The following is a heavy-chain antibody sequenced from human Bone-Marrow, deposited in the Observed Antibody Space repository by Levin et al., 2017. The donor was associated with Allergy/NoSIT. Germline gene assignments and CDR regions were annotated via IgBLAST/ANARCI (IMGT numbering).Heavy chain of an antibody. CDR1: GFAFSDYA. J-gene: IGHJ6*03. Sequence: PGGSLRLSCAASGFAFSDYALSWVRQAPGKGLEWVSSISDGSTAYYADSVWGRLTISRDNSKNTLFLQMNSLRADDSAIYYCERKSGPYYYYYNMDVWGKGTTVTVSS. V-gene: IGHV3-23*01. CDR3: ERKSGPYYYYYNMDV. CDR2: ISDGSTA.